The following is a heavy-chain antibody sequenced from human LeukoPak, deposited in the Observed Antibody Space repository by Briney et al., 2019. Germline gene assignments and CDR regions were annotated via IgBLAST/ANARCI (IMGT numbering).Heavy chain of an antibody. CDR2: IKQDGSEK. J-gene: IGHJ4*02. CDR3: AREYSSGLFDH. V-gene: IGHV3-7*03. Sequence: GGSLRLSCVVSGFPFSGYWMIWVRQAPGKGLEWVANIKQDGSEKYYVDSVKGRFTISRDNAKNSLYLQMNSLRAEDTAVYYCAREYSSGLFDHWGQGTLVTVSS. D-gene: IGHD6-19*01. CDR1: GFPFSGYW.